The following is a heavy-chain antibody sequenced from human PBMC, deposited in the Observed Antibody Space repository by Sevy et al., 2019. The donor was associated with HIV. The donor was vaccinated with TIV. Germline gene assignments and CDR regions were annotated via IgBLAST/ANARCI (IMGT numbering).Heavy chain of an antibody. CDR1: GGSFSGYY. Sequence: SETPSLTCAVYGGSFSGYYWSWIRQPPGKGLEWIGEINHSGSTNYNPSLKSRVTISVDTSKNQFSLRLSPVAAADTAVYYCARGGTSSDIVVVPAAKPHLNWFDPWGQGTLVTVSS. V-gene: IGHV4-34*01. CDR3: ARGGTSSDIVVVPAAKPHLNWFDP. D-gene: IGHD2-2*02. J-gene: IGHJ5*02. CDR2: INHSGST.